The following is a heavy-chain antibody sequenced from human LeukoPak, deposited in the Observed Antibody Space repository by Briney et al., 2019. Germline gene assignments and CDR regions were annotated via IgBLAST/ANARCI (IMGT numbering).Heavy chain of an antibody. CDR1: GDIFSSNSAA. CDR3: ARGARIAARTGHYYYMDV. V-gene: IGHV6-1*01. CDR2: TYYRSKWYN. D-gene: IGHD6-6*01. J-gene: IGHJ6*03. Sequence: SQTLSLTCALSGDIFSSNSAAWDWIRQSPSRGLEWLVRTYYRSKWYNDYAVSVKSRITINPDTSKNQFSLQLNSVTPEDTAVYYCARGARIAARTGHYYYMDVWGKGTTVTVSS.